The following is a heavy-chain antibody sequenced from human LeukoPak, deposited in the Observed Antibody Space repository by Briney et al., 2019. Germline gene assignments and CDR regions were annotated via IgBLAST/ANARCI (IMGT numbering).Heavy chain of an antibody. CDR2: INHSGST. CDR1: GGSFSDYY. Sequence: SETLSLTCAVYGGSFSDYYWSWIRQPPGKGLEWIGEINHSGSTNYNPSLKSRVTISVDTSKNQFSLKLSSVTAADTAVYYCARGGYCSSTSCYTAGYYFDYWGQGTLVTVSS. D-gene: IGHD2-2*02. V-gene: IGHV4-34*01. CDR3: ARGGYCSSTSCYTAGYYFDY. J-gene: IGHJ4*02.